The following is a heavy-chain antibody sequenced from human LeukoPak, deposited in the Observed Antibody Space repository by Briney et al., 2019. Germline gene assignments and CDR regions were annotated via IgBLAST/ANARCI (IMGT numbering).Heavy chain of an antibody. D-gene: IGHD4-17*01. J-gene: IGHJ4*02. V-gene: IGHV4-59*01. CDR1: GFTFSTYS. CDR2: IYYSGST. Sequence: GSLRLSCAASGFTFSTYSMNWVRQAPGKGLEWVGYIYYSGSTNYNPSLKSRVTISVDTSKNQFSLKLSSVTAADTAVYYCAREDRYGDYLDYWGQGTLVTVSS. CDR3: AREDRYGDYLDY.